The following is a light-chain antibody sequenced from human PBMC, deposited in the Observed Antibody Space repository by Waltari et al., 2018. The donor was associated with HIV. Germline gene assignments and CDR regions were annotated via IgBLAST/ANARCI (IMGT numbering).Light chain of an antibody. CDR2: AAS. Sequence: DIQMTQSPSSLSASVGDRVTSTCRASQNIRKYLNWYQQKPGKTPELLVFAASNLQSGVPSRFRCSGSGTDFTLTISSLQREDFATYYCQQSYSTPQTFGQGTKVEIK. CDR3: QQSYSTPQT. CDR1: QNIRKY. J-gene: IGKJ1*01. V-gene: IGKV1-39*01.